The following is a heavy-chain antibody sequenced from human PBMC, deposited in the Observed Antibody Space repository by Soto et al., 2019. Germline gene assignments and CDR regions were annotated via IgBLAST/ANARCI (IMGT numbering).Heavy chain of an antibody. Sequence: EVQLVQSGAEVKTPGESLRLSCQGSGYRFINYWISWVRQMPGKGLEWVGRIDPSDSYTVYSPSFQGHVTISIDTAINTAFLEWRSLQASDTAMYYCVRHGNGTPFYFDLWGRGTLVPVSS. CDR2: IDPSDSYT. CDR1: GYRFINYW. J-gene: IGHJ4*02. D-gene: IGHD1-1*01. CDR3: VRHGNGTPFYFDL. V-gene: IGHV5-10-1*03.